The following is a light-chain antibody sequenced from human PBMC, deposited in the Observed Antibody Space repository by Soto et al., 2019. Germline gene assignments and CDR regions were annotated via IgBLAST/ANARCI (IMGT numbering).Light chain of an antibody. Sequence: IVLTQSPGTLSLSPGERATLSCRASQTISSTYLAWYQQKPGQAPRLLIYGASSRATGIPDRFSGSGSGTDFTLTISRLEPEDFAVYFRQQFHGSPRTFGQGTKVDIK. J-gene: IGKJ1*01. V-gene: IGKV3-20*01. CDR3: QQFHGSPRT. CDR1: QTISSTY. CDR2: GAS.